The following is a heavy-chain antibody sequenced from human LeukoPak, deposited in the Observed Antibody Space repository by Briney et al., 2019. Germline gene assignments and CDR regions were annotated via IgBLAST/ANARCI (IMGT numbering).Heavy chain of an antibody. CDR1: GGTFSSYA. J-gene: IGHJ4*02. D-gene: IGHD3-10*01. Sequence: STVKVSCKASGGTFSSYAIGWVRQAPGQGLEWMGGIIPIFGTANYAQKFQGRVTITADESTSTAYMELSSLRSEDTAVYYCARPLRGSGSYYNFDYWGQGTLVTVSS. V-gene: IGHV1-69*01. CDR2: IIPIFGTA. CDR3: ARPLRGSGSYYNFDY.